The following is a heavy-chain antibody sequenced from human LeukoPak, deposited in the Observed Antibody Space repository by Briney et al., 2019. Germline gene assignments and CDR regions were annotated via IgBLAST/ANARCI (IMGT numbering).Heavy chain of an antibody. D-gene: IGHD2-2*01. CDR1: GYTFTSYG. V-gene: IGHV1-18*01. J-gene: IGHJ5*02. CDR2: ISAYNGNT. CDR3: ARRASGYCSSTSCSYNWFDP. Sequence: ASVKVSCKASGYTFTSYGISWVRQAPGQGLEWMGWISAYNGNTNYAQKLRGRVTMTTDTSTSTAYMELRSLRSDDTAVYYCARRASGYCSSTSCSYNWFDPWGQGTLVTVSS.